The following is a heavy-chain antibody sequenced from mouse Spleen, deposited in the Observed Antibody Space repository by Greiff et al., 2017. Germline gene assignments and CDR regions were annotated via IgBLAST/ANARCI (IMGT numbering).Heavy chain of an antibody. CDR1: GYTFTSYW. D-gene: IGHD6-1*01. Sequence: VQLQQPGAELVKPGASVKMSCKASGYTFTSYWITWVKQRPGQGLEWIGDINPNNGGTSYNQKFKGKATLTVDKSSSTAYMELRSLTSEDSAVYYCARGAPYYYAMDYWGQGTSVTVSS. CDR3: ARGAPYYYAMDY. J-gene: IGHJ4*01. CDR2: INPNNGGT. V-gene: IGHV1-55*01.